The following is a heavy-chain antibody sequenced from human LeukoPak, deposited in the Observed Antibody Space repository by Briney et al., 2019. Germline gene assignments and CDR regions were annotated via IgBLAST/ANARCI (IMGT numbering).Heavy chain of an antibody. Sequence: SETLSLTCTVSGGSISSYYSSWIRQPPGKGLEWIGYIYYSRSTNYNPSLKSRVTISVDTSKNQFSLKLSSVTAADTAVYYCASAYCSSTSCYAGDLDYWGQGTLVTVSS. D-gene: IGHD2-2*01. CDR1: GGSISSYY. V-gene: IGHV4-59*12. CDR3: ASAYCSSTSCYAGDLDY. J-gene: IGHJ4*02. CDR2: IYYSRST.